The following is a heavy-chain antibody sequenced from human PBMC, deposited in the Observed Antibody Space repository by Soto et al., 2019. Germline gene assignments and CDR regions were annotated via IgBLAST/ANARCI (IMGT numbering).Heavy chain of an antibody. J-gene: IGHJ5*02. CDR1: GGPFSGYY. CDR2: INHSGST. CDR3: ARRRRITIFGVVSPYNWFDP. V-gene: IGHV4-34*01. D-gene: IGHD3-3*01. Sequence: PSETLSLTCAVYGGPFSGYYWSWIRQPPGKGLEWIGEINHSGSTNYNPSLKSRATISVDTSKNQFSLKLSSVTAADTAVYYCARRRRITIFGVVSPYNWFDPWGQGSLVTVSS.